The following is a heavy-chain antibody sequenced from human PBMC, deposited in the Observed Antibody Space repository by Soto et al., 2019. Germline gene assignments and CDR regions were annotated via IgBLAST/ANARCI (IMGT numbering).Heavy chain of an antibody. CDR2: IYGSGCGI. Sequence: AGGSLRLSCTASGLPHSNFAMMWVRQAPGKGLECVSGIYGSGCGIEYADSVKGRFTISRDNSKNTVYLQMTDLRADDTAVYYCAKDAVYNDGLWLMDHWGQGTQVTVSS. V-gene: IGHV3-23*05. CDR1: GLPHSNFA. CDR3: AKDAVYNDGLWLMDH. D-gene: IGHD3-16*01. J-gene: IGHJ4*02.